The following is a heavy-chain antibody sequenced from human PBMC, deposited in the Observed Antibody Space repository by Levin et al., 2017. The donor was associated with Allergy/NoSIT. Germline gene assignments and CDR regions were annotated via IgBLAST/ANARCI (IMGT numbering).Heavy chain of an antibody. D-gene: IGHD2-21*02. Sequence: SLKISCAASGFTFDEYTMHWVRQRPGKGLEWVSRISWNSGIIAYADSVKGRFTISRDNVNNALYLQMDSLRVEDTALYYCAKDLTVVTTSDAFDIWGQGAMVTVSS. V-gene: IGHV3-9*01. J-gene: IGHJ3*02. CDR3: AKDLTVVTTSDAFDI. CDR1: GFTFDEYT. CDR2: ISWNSGII.